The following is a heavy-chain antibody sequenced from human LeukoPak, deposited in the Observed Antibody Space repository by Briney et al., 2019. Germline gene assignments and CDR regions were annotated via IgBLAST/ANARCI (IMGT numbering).Heavy chain of an antibody. V-gene: IGHV3-23*01. Sequence: GGSLRLSCTVSGFTLSSYEMSWIHQAPGKGLEWVSSIDYDGGSGHYADSVKGRFTISRDNSNNTLFLRLNSLRGEDTAVYYCTRNSGWYGLSWGQGTLVTVSS. CDR1: GFTLSSYE. D-gene: IGHD6-19*01. CDR3: TRNSGWYGLS. CDR2: IDYDGGSG. J-gene: IGHJ1*01.